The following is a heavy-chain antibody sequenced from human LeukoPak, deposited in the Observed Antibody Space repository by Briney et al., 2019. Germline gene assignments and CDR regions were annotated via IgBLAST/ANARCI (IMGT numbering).Heavy chain of an antibody. D-gene: IGHD3-9*01. J-gene: IGHJ6*03. Sequence: SETLSLTCTVSGGSISTYYWSWIRQPPGRGLEWIGYVFYSGSTNYNPSLKSRVTISGDTSKNQFSLKLSSVTAADTAMYYCASGYFDSLLSRPGDYHYMDVWGKGTTVTVSS. CDR1: GGSISTYY. CDR3: ASGYFDSLLSRPGDYHYMDV. V-gene: IGHV4-59*01. CDR2: VFYSGST.